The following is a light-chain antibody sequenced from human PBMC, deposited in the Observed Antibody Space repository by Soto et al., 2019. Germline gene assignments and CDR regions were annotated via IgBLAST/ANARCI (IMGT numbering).Light chain of an antibody. Sequence: DIQMTQSPASLSASVGDRVTISCRASQSIGRNLNWYQQKPGKAPKLLIFTSSSLQSGVPSRFSGSGSGTDFIFTISNLQPEDFATYFCQQSYSTPPTFGQGTKVDTK. J-gene: IGKJ1*01. CDR3: QQSYSTPPT. CDR1: QSIGRN. CDR2: TSS. V-gene: IGKV1-39*01.